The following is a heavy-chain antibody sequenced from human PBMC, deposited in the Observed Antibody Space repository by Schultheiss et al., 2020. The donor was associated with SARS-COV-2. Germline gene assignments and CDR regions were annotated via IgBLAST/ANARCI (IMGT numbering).Heavy chain of an antibody. CDR1: GFTFSSYA. CDR3: AKDLVGATTFYYYYYGMDV. CDR2: ISGSGGST. Sequence: GGSLRLSCAASGFTFSSYAMSWVRQAPGKGLEWVSAISGSGGSTYYADSVKGRFTISRDNSKNTLYLQTNSLRAEDTAVYYCAKDLVGATTFYYYYYGMDVWGQGTTVTVSS. D-gene: IGHD1-26*01. J-gene: IGHJ6*02. V-gene: IGHV3-23*01.